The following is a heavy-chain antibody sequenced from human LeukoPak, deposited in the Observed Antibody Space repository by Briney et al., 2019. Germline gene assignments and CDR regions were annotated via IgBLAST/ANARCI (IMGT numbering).Heavy chain of an antibody. V-gene: IGHV3-48*01. D-gene: IGHD5-18*01. CDR3: ARERAWIPDYYYGMDV. CDR2: ISSSSSTI. Sequence: HPGGSLRLPCAASGFTFSSYSMNWVRQAPGKGLEWVSYISSSSSTIYYADSVKGRFTISRDNAKNSLYLQMNSLRAEDTAVYYCARERAWIPDYYYGMDVWGQGTTVTVSS. J-gene: IGHJ6*02. CDR1: GFTFSSYS.